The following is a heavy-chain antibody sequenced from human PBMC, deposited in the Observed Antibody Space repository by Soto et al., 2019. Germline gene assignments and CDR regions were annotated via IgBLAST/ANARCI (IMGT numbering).Heavy chain of an antibody. V-gene: IGHV4-31*03. CDR1: SGSISSGGYY. D-gene: IGHD5-12*01. Sequence: PSETLSLTCTVSSGSISSGGYYWSWIRQHPGKGLEWIGYIYYSGSTYYNPSLKSRVTISVDTSKNQFSLKLSSVTAADTAVYYCANGYDTDYFDYWGQRTLVTVSS. J-gene: IGHJ4*02. CDR3: ANGYDTDYFDY. CDR2: IYYSGST.